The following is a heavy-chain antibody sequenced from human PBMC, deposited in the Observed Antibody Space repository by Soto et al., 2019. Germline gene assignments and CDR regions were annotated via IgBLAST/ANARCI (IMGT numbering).Heavy chain of an antibody. V-gene: IGHV1-3*01. J-gene: IGHJ4*02. CDR1: GYSXTSHV. CDR3: ARGYYYDSSGYYLDH. Sequence: GXSXKVSFKASGYSXTSHVINLVRQAPGESLEWMGWIKPGTGDTKYFQKLQGRVTISRDTSAKIVYMELSSLRSEDTAVYYCARGYYYDSSGYYLDHWGKGTLVTVSS. D-gene: IGHD3-22*01. CDR2: IKPGTGDT.